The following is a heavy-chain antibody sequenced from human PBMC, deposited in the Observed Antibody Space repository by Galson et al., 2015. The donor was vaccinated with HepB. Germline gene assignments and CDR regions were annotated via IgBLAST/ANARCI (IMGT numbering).Heavy chain of an antibody. V-gene: IGHV3-11*01. D-gene: IGHD3-10*02. CDR3: TKGAYRNILMSGGWFDP. Sequence: SLRLSCAASGFTFSDYYMSWIRQAPGKGLEWLSYISGRGTDIYYADSVKGRFTISRDNAKNSVSLLLDSLRRDDTAVYYCTKGAYRNILMSGGWFDPWGQGTLVTVSS. CDR1: GFTFSDYY. CDR2: ISGRGTDI. J-gene: IGHJ5*02.